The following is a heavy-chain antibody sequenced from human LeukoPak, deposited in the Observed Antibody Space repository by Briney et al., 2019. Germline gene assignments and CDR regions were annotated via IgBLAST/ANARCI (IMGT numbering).Heavy chain of an antibody. D-gene: IGHD6-13*01. CDR1: GGSISSYY. CDR3: ARLGYSSSWYVFDY. V-gene: IGHV4-59*01. Sequence: PSETLSLTCTVSGGSISSYYWSWIRQPPGKGLEWIGYIYYSGSAIYNPSLKSRVTISVDTSKSQFSLNLSSVTAADTAVYYCARLGYSSSWYVFDYWSQGTLVTVSS. CDR2: IYYSGSA. J-gene: IGHJ4*02.